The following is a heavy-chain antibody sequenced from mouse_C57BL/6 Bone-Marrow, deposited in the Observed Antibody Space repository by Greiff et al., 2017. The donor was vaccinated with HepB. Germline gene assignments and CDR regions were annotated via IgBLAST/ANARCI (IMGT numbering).Heavy chain of an antibody. CDR3: TSPFYYGTYFDY. J-gene: IGHJ2*01. CDR2: IYPGKSDT. CDR1: GYTFTSYW. D-gene: IGHD1-1*01. Sequence: EVKLVESGTVLARPGASVKMSCKTSGYTFTSYWMHWVKQRPGQGLEWIGAIYPGKSDTSYNQKFKGKAKLTAVTSASTAYMELSSLTNEDSAVYYCTSPFYYGTYFDYWGQGTTLTVSS. V-gene: IGHV1-5*01.